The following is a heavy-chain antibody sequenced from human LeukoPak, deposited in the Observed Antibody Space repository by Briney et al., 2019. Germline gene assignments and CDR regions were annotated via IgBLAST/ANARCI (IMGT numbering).Heavy chain of an antibody. D-gene: IGHD3-3*01. CDR3: ARAPWSGYFPSHRFDP. CDR2: IYYSGST. CDR1: GGPISSYY. J-gene: IGHJ5*02. V-gene: IGHV4-59*12. Sequence: ETLSLTCSVPGGPISSYYRSWIRPRPGEGLEWIGYIYYSGSTNYNPSLKTRVTISVDTSKNPFSLKLSSVTAADTTVYYCARAPWSGYFPSHRFDPWGQGTLVTASS.